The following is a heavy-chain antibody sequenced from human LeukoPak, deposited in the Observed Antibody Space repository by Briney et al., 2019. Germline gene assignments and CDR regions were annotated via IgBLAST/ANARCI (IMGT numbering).Heavy chain of an antibody. Sequence: SQTLSLTCAISGDSVSSNSAAWNWIRQSPSRGLEWLGRTYYRSKWYNDYAVSVKSRITINPDTSKNQFSLQLSSVTAVDTAVYYCARGQVAAAGTGYNWFDPRGQGTLVTVSS. CDR3: ARGQVAAAGTGYNWFDP. V-gene: IGHV6-1*01. J-gene: IGHJ5*02. D-gene: IGHD6-13*01. CDR2: TYYRSKWYN. CDR1: GDSVSSNSAA.